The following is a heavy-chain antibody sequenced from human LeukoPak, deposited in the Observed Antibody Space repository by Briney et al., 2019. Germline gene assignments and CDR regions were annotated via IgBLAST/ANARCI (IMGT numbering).Heavy chain of an antibody. V-gene: IGHV3-7*01. Sequence: PGGSLRLSCAASGFTFSSYWMSWVRQAPGKGLEWVANIKQDGSEKYYVDSVKGRFTISRDNAKNSLYLQMNSLRAEDTAVYYCARDRCSSTSCYPDNYCYYGVDVWGQGTTVTVSS. D-gene: IGHD2-2*01. CDR1: GFTFSSYW. CDR3: ARDRCSSTSCYPDNYCYYGVDV. CDR2: IKQDGSEK. J-gene: IGHJ6*02.